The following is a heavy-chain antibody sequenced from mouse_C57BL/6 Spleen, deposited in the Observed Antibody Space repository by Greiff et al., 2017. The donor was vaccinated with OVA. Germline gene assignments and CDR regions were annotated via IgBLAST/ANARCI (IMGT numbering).Heavy chain of an antibody. V-gene: IGHV1-53*01. CDR3: ARSRVVLYAMDY. CDR2: INPSNGGT. J-gene: IGHJ4*01. D-gene: IGHD1-3*01. CDR1: GYTFTSYW. Sequence: VQLQQSGTELVKPGASVKLSCKASGYTFTSYWMHWVKQRPGQGLEWIGNINPSNGGTNYNEKFKSKATLTVDKSSSTAYMQLSSLTSEDSAVYYCARSRVVLYAMDYWGQGTSVTVSS.